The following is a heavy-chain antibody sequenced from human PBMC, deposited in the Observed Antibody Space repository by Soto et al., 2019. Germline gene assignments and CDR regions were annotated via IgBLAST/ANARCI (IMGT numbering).Heavy chain of an antibody. D-gene: IGHD3-10*01. Sequence: QLQLQESGSGLVKPSQTLSLTCAVSGGSISSGGYSWSWIRQPPGKGLEWIGYIYHSGSTYYNPSLKSRVTISVARAKNQFSRRLSLGTAADTAVYYCARVVTRVRGGGYYYYGMDVWGQGTTVTVSS. CDR2: IYHSGST. J-gene: IGHJ6*02. CDR1: GGSISSGGYS. CDR3: ARVVTRVRGGGYYYYGMDV. V-gene: IGHV4-30-2*01.